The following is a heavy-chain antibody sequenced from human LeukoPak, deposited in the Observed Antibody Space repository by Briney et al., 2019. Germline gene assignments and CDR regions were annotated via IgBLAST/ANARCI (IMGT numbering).Heavy chain of an antibody. J-gene: IGHJ5*02. D-gene: IGHD2-8*01. CDR2: ISAYNGNT. CDR1: GYTFTSYG. CDR3: ARVSLVYGNGP. V-gene: IGHV1-18*01. Sequence: ASVKVSCKASGYTFTSYGISWVRQAPGQGLEWMGCISAYNGNTNYAQKLQGRVTMTTDTSTSTPYMELRSLRSDDTAGYYGARVSLVYGNGPWGQGTLVTVSS.